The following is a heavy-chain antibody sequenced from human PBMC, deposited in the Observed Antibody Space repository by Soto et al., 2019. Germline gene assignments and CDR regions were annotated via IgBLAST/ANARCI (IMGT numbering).Heavy chain of an antibody. CDR2: MNPNSGNT. CDR1: GYTFTSYD. D-gene: IGHD3-3*01. V-gene: IGHV1-8*01. Sequence: GASVKVSCKASGYTFTSYDINWVRQATGQGLEWMGWMNPNSGNTGYAQKFQGRVTMTRNTSISTAYMELSSLRSEDTAVYYCARSEPVLEWLFRPDHQKSRWFDPWGQGTLVTVSS. J-gene: IGHJ5*02. CDR3: ARSEPVLEWLFRPDHQKSRWFDP.